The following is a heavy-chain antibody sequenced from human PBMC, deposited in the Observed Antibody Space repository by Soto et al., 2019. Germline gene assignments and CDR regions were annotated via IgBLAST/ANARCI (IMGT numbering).Heavy chain of an antibody. D-gene: IGHD3-22*01. CDR3: ARIATYYYDSSGYSS. J-gene: IGHJ5*02. CDR2: ISGSGCST. CDR1: GFTFSSYA. Sequence: PGGSLRLSCAASGFTFSSYAMSWVRPAPGKGLEWVSAISGSGCSTYYADAVKGRFTISRDNSKNTLYLQMNSLRAEDTDVYYCARIATYYYDSSGYSSWGQGTLVTVSS. V-gene: IGHV3-23*01.